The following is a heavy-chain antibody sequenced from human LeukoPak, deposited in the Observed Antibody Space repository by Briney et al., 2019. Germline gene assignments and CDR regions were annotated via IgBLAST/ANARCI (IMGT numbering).Heavy chain of an antibody. CDR3: ASLTTGTTGFDC. CDR2: IWHDGSNQ. V-gene: IGHV3-33*01. CDR1: GFSLTTYG. Sequence: GRSLRLSCAASGFSLTTYGMNWVRQAPGKGLEWVAVIWHDGSNQYYADSVKGRFTISRDNSKDTLYLQMNSLRAEDTAVYYCASLTTGTTGFDCWGQGTLVTVSS. D-gene: IGHD1-7*01. J-gene: IGHJ4*02.